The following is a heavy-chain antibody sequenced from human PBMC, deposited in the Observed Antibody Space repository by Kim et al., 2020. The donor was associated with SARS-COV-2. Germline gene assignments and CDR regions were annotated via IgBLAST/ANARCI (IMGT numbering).Heavy chain of an antibody. D-gene: IGHD5-18*01. CDR1: GGSISSYY. CDR2: IYYSGST. J-gene: IGHJ6*02. CDR3: ARDFGHTAMARCYYYSGMDV. V-gene: IGHV4-59*01. Sequence: SETLSLTCTVSGGSISSYYWSWIRQPPGKGLEWIGYIYYSGSTNYNPSLKSRVTITVDTSKNQFSLKLSSVTAADTAVYYCARDFGHTAMARCYYYSGMDVWGQGTTVTVSS.